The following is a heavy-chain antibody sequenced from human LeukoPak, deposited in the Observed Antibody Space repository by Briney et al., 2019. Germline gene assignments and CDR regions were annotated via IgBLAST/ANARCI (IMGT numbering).Heavy chain of an antibody. V-gene: IGHV3-21*01. CDR3: ARDPYSGLYGNDYYYYMDV. CDR1: GFRFNTYW. D-gene: IGHD1-26*01. J-gene: IGHJ6*03. Sequence: GGSLRLSCAASGFRFNTYWMSWVRQAPGKAMEWVSSITSIGTYIFYADSVKGRFTISRDNAKNSLYLQMDSLGPEDTAVYYCARDPYSGLYGNDYYYYMDVWGKGTTVTISS. CDR2: ITSIGTYI.